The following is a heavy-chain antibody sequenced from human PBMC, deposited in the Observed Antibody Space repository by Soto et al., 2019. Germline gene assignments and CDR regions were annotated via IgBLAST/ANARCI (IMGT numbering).Heavy chain of an antibody. CDR1: GFTFSSYA. Sequence: PGGSLRLSCAASGFTFSSYAMSWVRQAPGKGLEWVSSIGGGGSTCYADSVKGRFTTSRDNSKNTLYLQMNSLRAEDTAVYYCAKQITMIVVAAKDYWGQGTLVTVSS. V-gene: IGHV3-23*01. CDR2: IGGGGST. J-gene: IGHJ4*02. CDR3: AKQITMIVVAAKDY. D-gene: IGHD3-22*01.